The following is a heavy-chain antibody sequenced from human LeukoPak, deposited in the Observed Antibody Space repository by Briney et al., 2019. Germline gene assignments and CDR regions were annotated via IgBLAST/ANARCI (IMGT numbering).Heavy chain of an antibody. V-gene: IGHV3-23*01. J-gene: IGHJ4*02. D-gene: IGHD2-21*02. CDR2: ISGSGGST. CDR1: GFTFSNYA. Sequence: GGSPRLSCAASGFTFSNYAMSWVRQAPGKGLEWVSAISGSGGSTYYADSVKGRFTISRDNSKNTLYLQMNSLRAEDTAVYYCAKGRIRPTLLIDYWGQGTLVTVSS. CDR3: AKGRIRPTLLIDY.